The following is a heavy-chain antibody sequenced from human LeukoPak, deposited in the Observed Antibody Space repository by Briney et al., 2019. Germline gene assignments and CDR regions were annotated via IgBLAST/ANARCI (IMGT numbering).Heavy chain of an antibody. D-gene: IGHD3-10*01. CDR2: IYLSGST. V-gene: IGHV4-4*02. J-gene: IGHJ4*02. CDR3: ARTYYYGSGNQFDY. CDR1: GGSISSSNW. Sequence: SGTLSLTCAVSGGSISSSNWWSWVRQPPGKGLEWIGEIYLSGSTNYNPSLKSRVTISVDKSKNQFSLKLNSVTAADTAVYYCARTYYYGSGNQFDYWGQGTLVTVSS.